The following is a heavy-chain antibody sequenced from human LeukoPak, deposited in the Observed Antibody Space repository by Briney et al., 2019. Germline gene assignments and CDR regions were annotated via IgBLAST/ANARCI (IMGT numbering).Heavy chain of an antibody. J-gene: IGHJ3*01. Sequence: SVTVSCKASGGSFSDYPINWVRQAPGQGLEWLGGIIPKYSASNYAQAFQGRVTITADESTQTVFKEMSVLRPDTTAVYYCVRAAHIFGVPAAFDVWGQGTLVAVSS. D-gene: IGHD3-3*02. CDR3: VRAAHIFGVPAAFDV. V-gene: IGHV1-69*01. CDR2: IIPKYSAS. CDR1: GGSFSDYP.